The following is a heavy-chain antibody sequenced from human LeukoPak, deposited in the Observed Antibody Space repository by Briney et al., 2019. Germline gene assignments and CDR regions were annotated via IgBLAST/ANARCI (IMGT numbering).Heavy chain of an antibody. CDR1: GYTFTRYG. D-gene: IGHD2-15*01. V-gene: IGHV1-18*01. CDR2: LNTYNGNT. CDR3: ARRSVVVSAAGDDVFDI. Sequence: ASVKVSCKASGYTFTRYGISWVRRAPGQGLEWMGWLNTYNGNTNYAQKFQGRVTMTTDTSPRTAYMELRSLRYDDTAVYCCARRSVVVSAAGDDVFDIWGQGTMVTVSS. J-gene: IGHJ3*02.